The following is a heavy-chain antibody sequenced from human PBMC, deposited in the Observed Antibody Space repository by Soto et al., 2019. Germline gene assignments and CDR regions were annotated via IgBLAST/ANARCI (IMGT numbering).Heavy chain of an antibody. CDR2: ISGSGGST. CDR1: GFTFCRYA. D-gene: IGHD2-15*01. V-gene: IGHV3-23*01. Sequence: GGALRLSCAASGFTFCRYAISWVRQAPGKGLEWVSAISGSGGSTYYADSVKGRFTISRDNSKNTLYLQMNSLRAEDTAVYYCAKVAVVVAAGAFDIWGQGTMVTVSS. J-gene: IGHJ3*02. CDR3: AKVAVVVAAGAFDI.